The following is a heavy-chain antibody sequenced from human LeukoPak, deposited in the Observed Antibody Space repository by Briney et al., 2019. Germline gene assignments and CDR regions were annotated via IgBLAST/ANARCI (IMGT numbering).Heavy chain of an antibody. D-gene: IGHD2/OR15-2a*01. Sequence: GGSLRFSCAASGFTFSSYGMSWVRQAPGKGLEWVSAISGSGGSTYYADSVKGRFTISRDNSKNTLYLQMNSLRAEDTAVYYCARSGLSRFGFWGQGTLVTVSS. CDR3: ARSGLSRFGF. J-gene: IGHJ4*02. V-gene: IGHV3-23*01. CDR2: ISGSGGST. CDR1: GFTFSSYG.